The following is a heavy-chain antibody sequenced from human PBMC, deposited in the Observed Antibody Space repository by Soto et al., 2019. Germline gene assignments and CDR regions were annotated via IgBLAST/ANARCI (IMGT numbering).Heavy chain of an antibody. Sequence: QVQLVQSGAEEKKPGASVKVSCKASGYTFTIYAMHCVRQSPGQRLEWMGWINAGNGNTTYSQKFQGRVTITRDTSASTAYMELSSLRSEDTAVYYCARSIVVVTALDYWGQGTLVTVSS. CDR1: GYTFTIYA. D-gene: IGHD2-21*02. V-gene: IGHV1-3*05. CDR3: ARSIVVVTALDY. CDR2: INAGNGNT. J-gene: IGHJ4*02.